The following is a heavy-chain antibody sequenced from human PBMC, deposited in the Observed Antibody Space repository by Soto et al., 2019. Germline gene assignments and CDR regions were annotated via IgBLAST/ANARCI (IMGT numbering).Heavy chain of an antibody. J-gene: IGHJ1*01. CDR1: GLSLSHSGVG. Sequence: QITLKESGPTLVKPTQTLTLTCTFSGLSLSHSGVGVGWIRQPPGKALEWLALIYWDDGKRYSPSLKSRLTITKDTYKNQVIITMPNVDPVDTATYYCAGLVLLWFGELSAEYFQHWGQGNLVPVSS. D-gene: IGHD3-10*01. CDR3: AGLVLLWFGELSAEYFQH. CDR2: IYWDDGK. V-gene: IGHV2-5*02.